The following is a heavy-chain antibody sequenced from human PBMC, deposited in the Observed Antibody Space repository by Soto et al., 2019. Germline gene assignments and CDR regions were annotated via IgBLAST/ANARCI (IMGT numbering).Heavy chain of an antibody. D-gene: IGHD3-16*01. CDR1: GGSISSGDYY. J-gene: IGHJ4*02. CDR3: VRGNYAPLPRY. Sequence: SETLSLTCTVSGGSISSGDYYWSWIRQPPGKGLEWIGYIYYSGSTYYNPSLKSRVTMALDTSKNQFSLQLTSVTAADTAVYYCVRGNYAPLPRYWGQGTLVTVSS. CDR2: IYYSGST. V-gene: IGHV4-30-4*01.